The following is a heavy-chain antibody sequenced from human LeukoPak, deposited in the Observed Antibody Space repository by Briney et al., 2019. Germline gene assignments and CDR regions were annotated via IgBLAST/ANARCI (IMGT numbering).Heavy chain of an antibody. CDR1: GFTFSSYA. CDR3: AKDRLLIYDVFDY. Sequence: GGSLRLSCAASGFTFSSYAVSWVRQAPGKGLEWVSAISGSGGSTYYADSVKGRFTISRDNSKNTLYLQMNSLRAEDTAVYYCAKDRLLIYDVFDYWGQGTLATVSS. V-gene: IGHV3-23*01. J-gene: IGHJ4*02. CDR2: ISGSGGST. D-gene: IGHD5/OR15-5a*01.